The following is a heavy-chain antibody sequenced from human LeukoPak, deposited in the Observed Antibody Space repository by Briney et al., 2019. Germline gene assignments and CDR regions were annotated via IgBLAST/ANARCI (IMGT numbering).Heavy chain of an antibody. CDR1: GGSISSYY. J-gene: IGHJ3*02. CDR3: ARASSITMIDAFDI. D-gene: IGHD3-22*01. CDR2: IYYSGST. Sequence: PSETLSLTCTVSGGSISSYYWSWIRQPPGKGLEWIGYIYYSGSTNYNPSLKSRVTISVDTSKNQFSLKLSSVTAADTAVYYCARASSITMIDAFDIWGQGTMVTVPS. V-gene: IGHV4-59*01.